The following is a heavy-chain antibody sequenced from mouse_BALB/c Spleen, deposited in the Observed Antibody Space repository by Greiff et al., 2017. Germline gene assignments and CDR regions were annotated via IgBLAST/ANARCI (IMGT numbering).Heavy chain of an antibody. Sequence: EVKLVESGAELVKPGASVKLSCTASGFNIKDTYMHWVKQRPEQGLEWIGRIDPANGNTKYDPKFQGKATITADTSSNTAYLQLSSLTSEDTAVYYCASPYYYGSSRYAMDYWGQGTSVTVSS. J-gene: IGHJ4*01. CDR1: GFNIKDTY. V-gene: IGHV14-3*02. CDR2: IDPANGNT. CDR3: ASPYYYGSSRYAMDY. D-gene: IGHD1-1*01.